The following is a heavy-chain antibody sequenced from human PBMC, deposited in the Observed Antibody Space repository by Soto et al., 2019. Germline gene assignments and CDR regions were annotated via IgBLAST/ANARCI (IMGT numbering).Heavy chain of an antibody. J-gene: IGHJ4*02. CDR2: ISGRGGSS. D-gene: IGHD1-26*01. V-gene: IGHV3-23*01. Sequence: EVQLLESGGGLIQPGGSLSLSCSASGFSFSSYAMMWVRQAPGKGLDWVSVISGRGGSSYFADSAKGRFTISRDNSKNMLYLEMNSLRAEDTAIYFCAKGSIEYSASVDYWGQGTLVIVSS. CDR1: GFSFSSYA. CDR3: AKGSIEYSASVDY.